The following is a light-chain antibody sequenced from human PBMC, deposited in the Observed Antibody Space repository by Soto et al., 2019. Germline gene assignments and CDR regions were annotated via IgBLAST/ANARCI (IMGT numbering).Light chain of an antibody. CDR2: GES. V-gene: IGKV3-11*01. J-gene: IGKJ1*01. CDR3: QQRNNWPPEIT. CDR1: KSVSGN. Sequence: VLTQSPGTLSVSRRERATLPCVDSKSVSGNNLAWYQQKPGRPPRLLIYGESNRATGIPARFSGSGSGTDFTLTISSLEPEDFAVYYCQQRNNWPPEITFGQGTEVDIK.